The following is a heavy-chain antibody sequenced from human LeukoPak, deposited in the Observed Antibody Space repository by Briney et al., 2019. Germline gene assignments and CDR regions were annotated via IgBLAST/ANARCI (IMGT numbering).Heavy chain of an antibody. CDR3: ARDHSMVRGWFDP. D-gene: IGHD3-10*01. Sequence: PSETLSLTCTVSGGSISSYYWSWIRQPPGKGLEWIGYIYYSGSTNYNPSLKSRVSISVDTSKNQFSLKLSSVTAADTAVYYCARDHSMVRGWFDPWGQGTLVTVSS. J-gene: IGHJ5*02. CDR2: IYYSGST. V-gene: IGHV4-59*01. CDR1: GGSISSYY.